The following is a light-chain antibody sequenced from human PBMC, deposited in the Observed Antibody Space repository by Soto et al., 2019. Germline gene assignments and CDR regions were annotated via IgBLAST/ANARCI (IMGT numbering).Light chain of an antibody. CDR3: QTWGTGIHLV. CDR2: LNSDGSH. Sequence: QLVLTQSPSASASLGASVKLTCTLSSGHSNYAIAWHQQQPEKGPRYLMKLNSDGSHSKGDGIPDRFSGSSSGAERYLTISSLQSEDEADYYCQTWGTGIHLVFGGGTKLTVL. V-gene: IGLV4-69*01. CDR1: SGHSNYA. J-gene: IGLJ2*01.